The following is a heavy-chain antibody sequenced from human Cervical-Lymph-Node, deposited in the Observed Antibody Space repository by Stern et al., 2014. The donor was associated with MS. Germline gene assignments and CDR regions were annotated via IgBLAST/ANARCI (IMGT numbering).Heavy chain of an antibody. CDR1: GGTFSSYA. D-gene: IGHD2-21*02. CDR2: IIPSFGTA. Sequence: QVQLLQPGAEVKKPGSSVKVSCKASGGTFSSYAISWVRQAPGQGLEWMGGIIPSFGTANYAQKFQGRVTITAGESTSTAYMELSSLRSEDTAVYYCARAAGRGGDRYFDYWGQGTLVTVSS. J-gene: IGHJ4*02. V-gene: IGHV1-69*01. CDR3: ARAAGRGGDRYFDY.